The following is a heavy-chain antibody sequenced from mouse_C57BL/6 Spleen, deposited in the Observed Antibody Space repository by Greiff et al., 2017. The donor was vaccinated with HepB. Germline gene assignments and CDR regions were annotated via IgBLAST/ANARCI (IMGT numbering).Heavy chain of an antibody. V-gene: IGHV1-64*01. CDR3: ARGATVVAKRYYAMDY. CDR2: IHPNSGST. Sequence: QVQLQQPGAELVKPGASVKLSCKASGYTFTSYWMHWVKQRPGQGLEWIGMIHPNSGSTNYNEKFKSKATLAVDKSSSTAYMQLSSLTSEDSAVYYCARGATVVAKRYYAMDYWGQGTSVTVSS. CDR1: GYTFTSYW. J-gene: IGHJ4*01. D-gene: IGHD1-1*01.